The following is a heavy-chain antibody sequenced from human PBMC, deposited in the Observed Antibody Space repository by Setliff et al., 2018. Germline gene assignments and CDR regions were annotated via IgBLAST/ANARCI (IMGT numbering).Heavy chain of an antibody. J-gene: IGHJ4*02. V-gene: IGHV4-34*01. CDR3: ARGRIAERPEAIDY. Sequence: SETLSLTCAVYGESFDSHYWTWIRQPPGERLEWIGEINHRGFTDYKPSLKSRLTMSVDTSRNQFSLNLGSVTAADTGVYYCARGRIAERPEAIDYWGQGTPVTVS. CDR2: INHRGFT. D-gene: IGHD6-13*01. CDR1: GESFDSHY.